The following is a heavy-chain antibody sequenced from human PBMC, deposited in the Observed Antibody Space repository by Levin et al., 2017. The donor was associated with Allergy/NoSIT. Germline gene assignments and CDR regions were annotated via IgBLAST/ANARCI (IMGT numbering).Heavy chain of an antibody. CDR1: GFTFSSYG. D-gene: IGHD3-9*01. CDR2: ISYDGSNK. Sequence: GESLKISCAASGFTFSSYGMHWVRQAPGKGLEWVAVISYDGSNKYYADSVKGRFTISRDNSKNTLYLQMNSLRAEDTAVYYCAFGDILTPYYFDYWGQGTLVTVSS. CDR3: AFGDILTPYYFDY. J-gene: IGHJ4*02. V-gene: IGHV3-30*03.